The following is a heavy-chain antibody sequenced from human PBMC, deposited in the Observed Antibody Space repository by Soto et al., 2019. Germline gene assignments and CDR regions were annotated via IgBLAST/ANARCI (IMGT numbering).Heavy chain of an antibody. Sequence: GGSLRLSCAASGFTFDDYAMHWVRQAPGKGLEWVSGISWNSGSIGYADSVKGRFTISRDNAKNSLYLQMNSLRAEDTALYYCAKDMSEYSSSYDYWGQGTLVTVSS. V-gene: IGHV3-9*01. J-gene: IGHJ4*02. CDR2: ISWNSGSI. CDR1: GFTFDDYA. D-gene: IGHD6-13*01. CDR3: AKDMSEYSSSYDY.